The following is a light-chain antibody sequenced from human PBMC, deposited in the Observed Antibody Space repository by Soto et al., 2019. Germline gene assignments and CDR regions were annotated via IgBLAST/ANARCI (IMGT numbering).Light chain of an antibody. J-gene: IGKJ3*01. CDR3: KQYGSSPPFT. CDR1: QSVSSSY. V-gene: IGKV3-20*01. Sequence: EIGVTQAPGTLSLSPGERATLSCRARQSVSSSYLAWYQQKPGQAPRLLIYGASSRATGIPDRFSGSGSGTDFTLTISRLEPEDFAVYYCKQYGSSPPFTFGPGTKVDIK. CDR2: GAS.